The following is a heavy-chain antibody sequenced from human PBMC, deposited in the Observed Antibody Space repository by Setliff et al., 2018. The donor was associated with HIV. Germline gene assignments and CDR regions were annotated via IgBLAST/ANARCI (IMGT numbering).Heavy chain of an antibody. CDR3: ARGATLLPGYSDRWEYFYMDV. CDR1: GGSFSEYY. V-gene: IGHV4-34*01. Sequence: SETLSLTCAVYGGSFSEYYWSWIRQSPGKGPEWIGEINHSGSTHYNPPLKSRATISVDTSKNQFSLRLNSVTAADTAVYYCARGATLLPGYSDRWEYFYMDVWGKGTTVTVS. J-gene: IGHJ6*03. CDR2: INHSGST. D-gene: IGHD5-12*01.